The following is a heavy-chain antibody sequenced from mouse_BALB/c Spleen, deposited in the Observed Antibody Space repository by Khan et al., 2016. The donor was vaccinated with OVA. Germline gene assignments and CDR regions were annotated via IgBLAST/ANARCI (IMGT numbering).Heavy chain of an antibody. J-gene: IGHJ3*01. D-gene: IGHD4-1*01. CDR1: GFTFSPYS. Sequence: EVELVESGGDLVKSGGSLKLSCAASGFTFSPYSMSWVRQTPDKRLEWVATISSDGDYTYYPDSVKGRFNISRDNAKNTLYLQMSSLKPEDTGIYYCATHLTGSFAYWGQGTLVTVSA. CDR2: ISSDGDYT. V-gene: IGHV5-6*01. CDR3: ATHLTGSFAY.